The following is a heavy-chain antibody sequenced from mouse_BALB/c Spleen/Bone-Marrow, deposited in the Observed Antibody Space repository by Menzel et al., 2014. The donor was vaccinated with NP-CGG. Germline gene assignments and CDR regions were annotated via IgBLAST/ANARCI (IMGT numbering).Heavy chain of an antibody. CDR1: GYSITSGYY. CDR3: ARDRGFDY. Sequence: ESGPGLVKPSQSLSLTCSVTGYSITSGYYWSWLRQFPGNKLEWMGYITYDGSNNYNPSLKNRISITRDTSKNQFFLKLNSVTTEDTATYYCARDRGFDYWGQGTTLTVPS. V-gene: IGHV3-6*01. CDR2: ITYDGSN. J-gene: IGHJ2*01.